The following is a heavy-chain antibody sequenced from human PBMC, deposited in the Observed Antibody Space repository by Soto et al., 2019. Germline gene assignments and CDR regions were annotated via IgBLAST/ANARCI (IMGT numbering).Heavy chain of an antibody. D-gene: IGHD2-21*02. CDR3: ARQRNSVVTQAYFDV. CDR1: GGCISSYY. CDR2: IHTSGTT. J-gene: IGHJ4*02. V-gene: IGHV4-4*07. Sequence: SYTLSLTCTVAGGCISSYYWNWIRQPAGKGLEWLGRIHTSGTTYNNPSLRSRVSMSIDTSKDQFSLKLKSVTAADTALYFCARQRNSVVTQAYFDVWGPGSLVTASS.